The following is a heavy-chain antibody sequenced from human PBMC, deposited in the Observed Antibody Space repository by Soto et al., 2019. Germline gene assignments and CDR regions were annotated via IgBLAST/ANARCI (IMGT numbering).Heavy chain of an antibody. CDR3: AREEVLVVTYYHHYSTHV. V-gene: IGHV3-11*01. J-gene: IGHJ6*02. Sequence: PGGSLRLSCAGSGFTSREYYKSWIRQAPGKGLEWVSYISSSGSTIYYADSVKGRFTISRDNAKNSLYLQMNSLRAEDTAVYYCAREEVLVVTYYHHYSTHVWCQGPTGT. D-gene: IGHD2-15*01. CDR2: ISSSGSTI. CDR1: GFTSREYY.